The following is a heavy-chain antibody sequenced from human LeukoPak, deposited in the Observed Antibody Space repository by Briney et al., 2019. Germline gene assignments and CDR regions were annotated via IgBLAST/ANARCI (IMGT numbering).Heavy chain of an antibody. CDR1: GYTLTELS. V-gene: IGHV1-24*01. J-gene: IGHJ5*02. CDR3: ATAPRGWFRDKWFDP. D-gene: IGHD3-10*01. Sequence: ASVKVSCKVSGYTLTELSMHWVRQAPGKGLEWMGGFDPEDGETIYAQKFQGRVTMTEDTSTDTAYMELSSLRSEDTAVYYCATAPRGWFRDKWFDPWGQGTLVTVSS. CDR2: FDPEDGET.